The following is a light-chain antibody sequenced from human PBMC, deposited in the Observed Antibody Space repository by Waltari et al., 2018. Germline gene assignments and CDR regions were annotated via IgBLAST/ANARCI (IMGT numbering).Light chain of an antibody. V-gene: IGKV1-12*01. J-gene: IGKJ3*01. Sequence: DIQMTQSPSSLSASVGDTVTITCRAIQSISSWLAWYQQKPGKAPKLLIYKASSLQSGVPSRFSGSGSGTDFTLTISSLQPEDFATYYFLQYSSSPFTFGPGTKLDIK. CDR1: QSISSW. CDR2: KAS. CDR3: LQYSSSPFT.